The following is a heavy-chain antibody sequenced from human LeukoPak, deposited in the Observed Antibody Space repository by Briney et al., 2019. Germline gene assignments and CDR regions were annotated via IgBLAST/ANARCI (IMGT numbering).Heavy chain of an antibody. Sequence: GGSLRLSCAASGFTFSSYTMNWVRQAPGKRLEWVSSIDSSSDYIYYADSVKGRFTISRDNAKNSLFLQMNSLRAEDTSVYFCVRESDYGYGPAFDYWGQGTLVTVSS. J-gene: IGHJ4*02. CDR1: GFTFSSYT. CDR3: VRESDYGYGPAFDY. V-gene: IGHV3-21*01. D-gene: IGHD3-16*01. CDR2: IDSSSDYI.